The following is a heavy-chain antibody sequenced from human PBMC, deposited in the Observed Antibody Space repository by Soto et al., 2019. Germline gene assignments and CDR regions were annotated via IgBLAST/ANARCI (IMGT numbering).Heavy chain of an antibody. Sequence: QVHLVESGGGVVQPGTSLRLSCAASGFTFKAFGMHWVRQAPGKGLEWVAVILYDGSKTYYADSLKGRVTISRDNSKNTLFLQMNNLEPEDTAVYSCAKGGGSMDAWGQGTTVTVSS. D-gene: IGHD3-16*01. CDR2: ILYDGSKT. J-gene: IGHJ6*02. CDR3: AKGGGSMDA. V-gene: IGHV3-30*18. CDR1: GFTFKAFG.